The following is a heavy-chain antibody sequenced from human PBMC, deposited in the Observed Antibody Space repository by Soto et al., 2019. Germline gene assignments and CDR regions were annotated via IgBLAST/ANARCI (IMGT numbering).Heavy chain of an antibody. CDR2: IYYSGST. CDR1: GGSISSSSYY. CDR3: ARGESSSSYGYYYYYGMDV. V-gene: IGHV4-39*01. Sequence: NPSETLSLTCTVSGGSISSSSYYWGWIRQPPGKGLEWIGSIYYSGSTYYNPSLKSRVTISVDTSKNQFSLKLSSVTAADTAVYYCARGESSSSYGYYYYYGMDVWGQGTTVTVSS. J-gene: IGHJ6*02. D-gene: IGHD6-6*01.